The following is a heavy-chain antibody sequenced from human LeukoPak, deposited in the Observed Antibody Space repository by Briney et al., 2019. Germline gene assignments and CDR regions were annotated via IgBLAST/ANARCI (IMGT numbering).Heavy chain of an antibody. J-gene: IGHJ3*02. CDR2: ISTYSAET. CDR1: GGTFSSYA. CDR3: ARDRCSSTSCYLLAPLGSSPDAFDI. Sequence: ASVKVSCKASGGTFSSYAISWVRQAPGQGLEWMGWISTYSAETNYAQKYQGRVSMTTDTSTSTAYMELRSLRSDDTAAYYCARDRCSSTSCYLLAPLGSSPDAFDIWGQGTMVTVSS. V-gene: IGHV1-18*01. D-gene: IGHD2-2*01.